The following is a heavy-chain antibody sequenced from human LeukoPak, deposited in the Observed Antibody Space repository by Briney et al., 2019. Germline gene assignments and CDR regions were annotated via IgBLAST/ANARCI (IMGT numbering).Heavy chain of an antibody. J-gene: IGHJ4*02. D-gene: IGHD4-17*01. V-gene: IGHV3-33*06. CDR1: GFTFSSYW. CDR2: IWYDGSNK. Sequence: QSGGSLRLSCAASGFTFSSYWMHWVRQAPGKGLEWVAVIWYDGSNKYYADSVKGRFTISRDNSKNTLYLQMNSLRAEDTAVYYCAKDARLYGDYVPYFDYWGQGTLVTVSS. CDR3: AKDARLYGDYVPYFDY.